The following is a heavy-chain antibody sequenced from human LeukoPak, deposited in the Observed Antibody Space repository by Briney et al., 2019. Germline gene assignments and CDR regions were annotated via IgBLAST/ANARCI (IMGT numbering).Heavy chain of an antibody. CDR2: ISGSGDNT. CDR1: GFTFSSYW. Sequence: PGGSLRLSCAASGFTFSSYWMSWVRQAPGKGLEWVSGISGSGDNTYYADSVKGRFTISRDNSKNTLYVQVNSLGTEDTAAYYCAKGSYYDSSRSFYFDYWGQGTLVTVSS. CDR3: AKGSYYDSSRSFYFDY. V-gene: IGHV3-23*01. D-gene: IGHD3-22*01. J-gene: IGHJ4*02.